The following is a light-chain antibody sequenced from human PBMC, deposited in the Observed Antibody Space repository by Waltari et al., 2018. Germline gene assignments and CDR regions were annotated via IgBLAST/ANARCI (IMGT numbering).Light chain of an antibody. Sequence: VLTQSPGTLSLSSVARATLSCRASQSLTKRYLAWYQQKPGQAPRLLIYGASSRAAGIPYRFSGSGSGTDFTLTISRLEPEDFAVYYCQQYGSSVLYTFGQGTKLEIK. CDR2: GAS. CDR1: QSLTKRY. J-gene: IGKJ2*01. CDR3: QQYGSSVLYT. V-gene: IGKV3-20*01.